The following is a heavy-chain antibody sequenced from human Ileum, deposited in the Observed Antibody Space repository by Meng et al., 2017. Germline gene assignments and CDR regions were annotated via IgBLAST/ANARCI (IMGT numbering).Heavy chain of an antibody. D-gene: IGHD4-17*01. CDR3: AKGHYGAPDE. CDR2: IYWDDDK. J-gene: IGHJ4*02. Sequence: HITLKEFVPTLVKPTQTLTLTCTFYGFSLTTHGVGVGWVRQSPGKALEWVAFIYWDDDKRYSPSLRDRLTITKFPSENQVVLTVTNMDPLDTATYYCAKGHYGAPDEWDQGTLVTVSS. CDR1: GFSLTTHGVG. V-gene: IGHV2-5*02.